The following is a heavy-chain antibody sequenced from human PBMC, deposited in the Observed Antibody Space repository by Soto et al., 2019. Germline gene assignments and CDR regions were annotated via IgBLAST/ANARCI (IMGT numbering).Heavy chain of an antibody. J-gene: IGHJ4*02. CDR2: ISYDGSNK. Sequence: QVQLVESGGGVIQPGRSLRLSCAASGFTFSNYDMHWVRQAPGKGLEWVAVISYDGSNKYYADSVRGRFTISRDNSKNTLYLQMNSLRADDTAVYYCAKAAATYYCSGGYGYNDYFDSWGQGTLVTVSS. V-gene: IGHV3-30*18. CDR3: AKAAATYYCSGGYGYNDYFDS. D-gene: IGHD2-15*01. CDR1: GFTFSNYD.